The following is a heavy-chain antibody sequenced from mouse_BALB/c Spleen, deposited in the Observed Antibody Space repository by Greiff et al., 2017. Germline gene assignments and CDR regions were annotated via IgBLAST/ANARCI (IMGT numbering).Heavy chain of an antibody. CDR2: IYPSDSYT. Sequence: QVQLKQPGAELVRPGASVKLSCKASGYTFTSYWINWVKQRPGQGLEWIGNIYPSDSYTNYNQKFKDKATLTVDKSSSTAYMQLSSPTSEDSAVYYCTRCDGYVYYFDYWGQGTTLTVSS. J-gene: IGHJ2*01. CDR3: TRCDGYVYYFDY. V-gene: IGHV1-69*02. CDR1: GYTFTSYW. D-gene: IGHD2-3*01.